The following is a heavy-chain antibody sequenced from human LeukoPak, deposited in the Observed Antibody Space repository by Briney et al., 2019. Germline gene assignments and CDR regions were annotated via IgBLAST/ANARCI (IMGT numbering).Heavy chain of an antibody. J-gene: IGHJ4*02. Sequence: EASVKVSCKASGYTFTSYYMHWVRQAPGQGLEWMGIINPSGGSTSYAQKFQGRVTMTRDMSTSTVYMELSSLRSEDTAVYYCARDSYYDFWSGYYGLDYRGQGTLVTVSS. V-gene: IGHV1-46*01. D-gene: IGHD3-3*01. CDR3: ARDSYYDFWSGYYGLDY. CDR1: GYTFTSYY. CDR2: INPSGGST.